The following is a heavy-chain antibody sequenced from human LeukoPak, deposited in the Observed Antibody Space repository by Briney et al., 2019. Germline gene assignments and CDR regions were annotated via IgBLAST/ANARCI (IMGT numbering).Heavy chain of an antibody. Sequence: PGGSLRLSCAASGFTFSNYWMHWVRQAPGKGLVWVSRISSDESITSYADSVKGRFTISRDNAKNTLFLQMNGLRAEDTAVYYCARGGAYFDYWGQGTLVTVSS. CDR1: GFTFSNYW. CDR3: ARGGAYFDY. CDR2: ISSDESIT. D-gene: IGHD1-26*01. J-gene: IGHJ4*02. V-gene: IGHV3-74*01.